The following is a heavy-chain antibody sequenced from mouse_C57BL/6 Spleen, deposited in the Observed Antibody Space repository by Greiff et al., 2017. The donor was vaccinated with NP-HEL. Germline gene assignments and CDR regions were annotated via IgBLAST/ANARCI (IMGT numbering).Heavy chain of an antibody. Sequence: EVRLVESGEGLVKPGGSLTLSCAASGFTFSSYAMSWVRQTPEKRLEWVAYISSGGDYIYYEDTVKGRFTISRYNAMNTLYLHMSSLKSEDTAMYYCSRDNPFYYWGQGTTLTVSS. D-gene: IGHD1-3*01. CDR3: SRDNPFYY. V-gene: IGHV5-9-1*02. CDR1: GFTFSSYA. J-gene: IGHJ2*01. CDR2: ISSGGDYI.